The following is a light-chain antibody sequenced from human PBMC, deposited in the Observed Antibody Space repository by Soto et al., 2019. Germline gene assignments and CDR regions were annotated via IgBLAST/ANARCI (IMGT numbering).Light chain of an antibody. CDR2: EGN. CDR1: SSDVGRYNL. V-gene: IGLV2-23*01. Sequence: QSALTQPASVSGSPGQSITISCTGSSSDVGRYNLVSWYQQHPVKAPKVIIYEGNKRPSGVSTRFSGSKSGNTASLTISGLQAEDEGDYYCCSYAGYSTSALFGGGTKVTVL. CDR3: CSYAGYSTSAL. J-gene: IGLJ2*01.